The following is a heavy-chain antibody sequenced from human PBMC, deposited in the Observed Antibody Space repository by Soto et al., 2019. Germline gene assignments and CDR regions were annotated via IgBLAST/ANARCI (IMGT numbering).Heavy chain of an antibody. J-gene: IGHJ3*02. Sequence: EVQLLESGGGLVQPGGSLRLSCAASGFTFSSYAMSWVRQAPGKGLEWVSAISGSGGSRYYADSVKGRFTISRDNSKNTLYLQMNSLRPEDTAVYYCAKDRAKTIFGVVIIDAFDIWGQGTMVTVSS. D-gene: IGHD3-3*01. CDR1: GFTFSSYA. V-gene: IGHV3-23*01. CDR3: AKDRAKTIFGVVIIDAFDI. CDR2: ISGSGGSR.